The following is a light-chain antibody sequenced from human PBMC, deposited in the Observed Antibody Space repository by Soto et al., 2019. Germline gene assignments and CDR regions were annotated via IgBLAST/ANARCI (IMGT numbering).Light chain of an antibody. V-gene: IGKV3-11*01. CDR2: LTS. J-gene: IGKJ1*01. Sequence: EIVLTHSPATLSAFPGDRVTLSCRASQALNTRLAWYQHKPGQAPRLLIYLTSNRAAGVPARFSAWGSETDFTLTISDVETEDFAVYYCHQRQSWPRTFGQGTKVDI. CDR1: QALNTR. CDR3: HQRQSWPRT.